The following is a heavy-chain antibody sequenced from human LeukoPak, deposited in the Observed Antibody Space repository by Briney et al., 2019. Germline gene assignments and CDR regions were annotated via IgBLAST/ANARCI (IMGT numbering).Heavy chain of an antibody. CDR1: GSSISSYY. V-gene: IGHV4-4*09. Sequence: PSETLSLTCTVSGSSISSYYWTWIRQPPGKGLEWIGYVYNSGSTKYNPSLQSRVTISVDTSKSQFSLKLTSVTAADTAVYYCARRGGRGSSYWFDPWGQGTLVTVSS. CDR3: ARRGGRGSSYWFDP. CDR2: VYNSGST. D-gene: IGHD3-10*01. J-gene: IGHJ5*02.